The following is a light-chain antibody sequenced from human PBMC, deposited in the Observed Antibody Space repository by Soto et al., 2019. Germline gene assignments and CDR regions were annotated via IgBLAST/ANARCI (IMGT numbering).Light chain of an antibody. Sequence: DIQMTQSPSTLSASVGDRVTITCRASQSISNWLAWYQQKPGKAPKILIYKASSLESGVPSRFSGSGSETDFTLTTTSLQPDDFATYYCQQYNGYRWTFGQGTKVDIK. J-gene: IGKJ1*01. CDR2: KAS. CDR3: QQYNGYRWT. CDR1: QSISNW. V-gene: IGKV1-5*03.